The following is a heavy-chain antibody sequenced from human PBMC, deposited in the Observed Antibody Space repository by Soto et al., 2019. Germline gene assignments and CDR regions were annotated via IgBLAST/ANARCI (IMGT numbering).Heavy chain of an antibody. D-gene: IGHD6-19*01. CDR3: AKTGGGQGGGWHFDY. J-gene: IGHJ4*02. Sequence: EVHLLESGGGLVQPGGSLRLSCAASGFTSYNYAMTWVRQAPGKGLEWVSSITGGGSTTYYADSVKGRFTMSRDDSKNMLYLQMNTLRAGDTAVYYCAKTGGGQGGGWHFDYWGQGTLVTVSS. CDR1: GFTSYNYA. CDR2: ITGGGSTT. V-gene: IGHV3-23*01.